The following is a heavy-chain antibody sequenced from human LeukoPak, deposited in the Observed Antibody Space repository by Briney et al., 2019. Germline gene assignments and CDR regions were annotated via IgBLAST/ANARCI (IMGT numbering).Heavy chain of an antibody. J-gene: IGHJ4*02. Sequence: GGSLRLSCAASGFTFSSNSMTWVRQTPGKGLEWVSGISGSGDSTFYADSVKGRFTISRDNSRNTLYLQMSSLRPEDTAVYYCTKWSGFGDNWGQGTLVTVSS. CDR2: ISGSGDST. CDR1: GFTFSSNS. V-gene: IGHV3-23*01. D-gene: IGHD3-10*01. CDR3: TKWSGFGDN.